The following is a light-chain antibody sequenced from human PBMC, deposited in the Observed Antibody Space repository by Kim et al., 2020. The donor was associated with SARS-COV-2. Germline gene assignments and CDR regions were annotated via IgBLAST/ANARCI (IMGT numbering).Light chain of an antibody. CDR1: SSDIGRYKY. CDR3: SSYTSAASTGTYV. Sequence: QSALTQPASVSGSPGQSITIACTGTSSDIGRYKYVSWYQQHPGKAPQVIIYDVTKRPSRVSDRFSGSKSGNTASLTISGLQSEDGADYYCSSYTSAASTGTYVFGTGTKVTVL. J-gene: IGLJ1*01. V-gene: IGLV2-14*03. CDR2: DVT.